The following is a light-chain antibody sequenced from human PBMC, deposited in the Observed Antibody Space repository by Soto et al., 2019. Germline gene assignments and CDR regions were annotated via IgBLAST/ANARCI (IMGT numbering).Light chain of an antibody. J-gene: IGKJ2*01. CDR1: QSVSSY. V-gene: IGKV3-11*01. CDR2: DAS. CDR3: QQRRNWPYT. Sequence: EIVLTQSPAPLSLSPGERATLSCRASQSVSSYLAWYQQKPGQAPRLLIYDASDRATGIPARFSGSGSGTDFTLTISSLEPEDFAVYYCQQRRNWPYTFGQGTELEIK.